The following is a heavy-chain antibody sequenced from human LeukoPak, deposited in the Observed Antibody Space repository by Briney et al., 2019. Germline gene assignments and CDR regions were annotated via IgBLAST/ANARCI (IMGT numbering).Heavy chain of an antibody. V-gene: IGHV3-21*01. CDR2: ISSSSTNI. D-gene: IGHD2-15*01. Sequence: GGSLRLSCAASGFTFRSYSLNWVRQAPGKGLEWVSSISSSSTNIYYAGSVKGRFTISRGNAKNPLYLQMDSLRAEDTAVYYCARDTGGVVVVADDAFDIWGQGTMVTVSS. CDR1: GFTFRSYS. J-gene: IGHJ3*02. CDR3: ARDTGGVVVVADDAFDI.